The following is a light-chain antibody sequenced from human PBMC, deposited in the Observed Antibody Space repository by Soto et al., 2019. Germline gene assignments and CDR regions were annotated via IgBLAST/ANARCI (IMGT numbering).Light chain of an antibody. CDR1: NNDVGGYES. CDR2: DVS. V-gene: IGLV2-14*03. J-gene: IGLJ1*01. Sequence: QSALTQPASVSGSPGQSITLSCTGTNNDVGGYESVSWYQQHAGRAPRLIIYDVSNRPSGVSGRFSGSKFGNTASLTISGLQAEDEADYDCSSYTSSSLYVFGTGTKVTVL. CDR3: SSYTSSSLYV.